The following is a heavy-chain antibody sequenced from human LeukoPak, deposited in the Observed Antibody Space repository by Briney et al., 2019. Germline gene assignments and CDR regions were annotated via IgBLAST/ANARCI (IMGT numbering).Heavy chain of an antibody. CDR2: IYYSGST. D-gene: IGHD3-10*01. J-gene: IGHJ4*02. CDR1: GGFISSSTHY. Sequence: SETLSLTCTVSGGFISSSTHYWGWIRQPPGEGPEWIRSIYYSGSTYYNPSLKSRVTISVDTSKNHFSLNLTTVTAADAAVYYCARHRCYYGSGSKVDYWGQGSLVTVSS. V-gene: IGHV4-39*01. CDR3: ARHRCYYGSGSKVDY.